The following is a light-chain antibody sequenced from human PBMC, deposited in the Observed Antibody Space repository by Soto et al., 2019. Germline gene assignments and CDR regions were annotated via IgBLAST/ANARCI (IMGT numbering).Light chain of an antibody. CDR3: QSYDSSLSGSYV. CDR1: SSNIGAGYD. Sequence: QSVLTQPPSGSGAPGQRVTISCTGSSSNIGAGYDVHWYQQLPGTAPKLLIYANSNRPSGVPDRFSGSKSGTSASLAITGLQAEDEADYYCQSYDSSLSGSYVFVTGTKVTVL. J-gene: IGLJ1*01. CDR2: ANS. V-gene: IGLV1-40*01.